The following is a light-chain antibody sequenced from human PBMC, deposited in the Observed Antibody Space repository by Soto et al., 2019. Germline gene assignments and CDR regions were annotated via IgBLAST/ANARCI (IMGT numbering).Light chain of an antibody. Sequence: QSALTQPASVSGSPGQSITISCTGTSSDVGRYNLVSWYQQHPGKAPKLVVYEGTKRPSGVSDRFSGSQSGNTASLTISGLQAEDEANCYCCSYAGSTTFHVVFGGGTKVTVL. J-gene: IGLJ2*01. CDR1: SSDVGRYNL. V-gene: IGLV2-23*01. CDR3: CSYAGSTTFHVV. CDR2: EGT.